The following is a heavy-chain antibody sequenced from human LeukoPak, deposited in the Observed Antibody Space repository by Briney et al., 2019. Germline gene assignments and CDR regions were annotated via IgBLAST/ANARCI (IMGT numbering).Heavy chain of an antibody. CDR3: ARGNRRDGYISSYYYYYGMDV. J-gene: IGHJ6*02. D-gene: IGHD5-24*01. CDR1: GYTFTSYG. CDR2: ISTYNGNT. Sequence: ASVKVSCKASGYTFTSYGINWVRQAPGQGLEWMGWISTYNGNTNYAQKLQGRITMTTDTTTSTAYMELSSLRSEDTAVYYCARGNRRDGYISSYYYYYGMDVWGQGTTVTVSS. V-gene: IGHV1-18*01.